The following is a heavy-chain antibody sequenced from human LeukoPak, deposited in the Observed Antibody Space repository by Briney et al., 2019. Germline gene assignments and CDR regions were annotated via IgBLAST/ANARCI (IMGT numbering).Heavy chain of an antibody. Sequence: GSLRLSCAASGFTVSSNYMRWVRQAPGKGLEWVSVIYSGGSTYYADSVKGRFTISRDNSKNTLYLQMNSLRAEDTAVYYCAKVWYCSSTSCYHDAFDIWGQGTMVTVSS. CDR3: AKVWYCSSTSCYHDAFDI. J-gene: IGHJ3*02. D-gene: IGHD2-2*01. V-gene: IGHV3-53*05. CDR2: IYSGGST. CDR1: GFTVSSNY.